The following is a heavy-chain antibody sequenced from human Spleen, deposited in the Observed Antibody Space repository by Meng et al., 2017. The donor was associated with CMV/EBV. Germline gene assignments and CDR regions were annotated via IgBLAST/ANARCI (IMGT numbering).Heavy chain of an antibody. J-gene: IGHJ4*02. CDR3: ARSGMAGYRYVCDY. Sequence: QVQLQESGPGLVKPSQTLSLTCTVPGGSISSGDYSWSWIRQPPGKGLEWIGYIYYSGSTYYNPSLKSRVTISVDTSKNQFSLKLSSVTAADTAVYYCARSGMAGYRYVCDYWGQGTLVTVSS. CDR1: GGSISSGDYS. CDR2: IYYSGST. V-gene: IGHV4-30-4*08. D-gene: IGHD3-16*02.